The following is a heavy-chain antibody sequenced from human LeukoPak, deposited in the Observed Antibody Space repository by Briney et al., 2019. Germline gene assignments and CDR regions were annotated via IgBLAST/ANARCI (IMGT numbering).Heavy chain of an antibody. V-gene: IGHV3-7*01. D-gene: IGHD6-19*01. CDR2: IKRDGSQK. CDR1: GFSFSNYA. Sequence: GGCLRLSCAASGFSFSNYAMSWVRQAPGRGLGWVATIKRDGSQKYYVDSVRGRFTLSRDNAKNSVYLQMSSLRVEDTGIYFCARVDGSSGGSMDVWGKGTTVTASS. CDR3: ARVDGSSGGSMDV. J-gene: IGHJ6*03.